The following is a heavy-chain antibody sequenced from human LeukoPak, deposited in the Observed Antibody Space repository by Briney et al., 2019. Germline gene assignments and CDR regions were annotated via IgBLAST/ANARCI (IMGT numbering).Heavy chain of an antibody. V-gene: IGHV1-69*04. D-gene: IGHD6-13*01. CDR2: IIPIFGIA. Sequence: ASVKVSCKASGGTFSSYAISWVRQAPGQGLEWMGRIIPIFGIANYAQKFQGRVTITADKSTSTAYIELSSLRSEDTAVYYCARDISTHRAFDIWGQGTMVTVSS. CDR3: ARDISTHRAFDI. J-gene: IGHJ3*02. CDR1: GGTFSSYA.